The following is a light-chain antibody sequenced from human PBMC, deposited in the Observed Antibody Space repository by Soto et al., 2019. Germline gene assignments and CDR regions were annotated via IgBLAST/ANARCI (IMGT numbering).Light chain of an antibody. CDR1: QSISSY. Sequence: DIQMTQSPSSLSASVGDRVTITCRASQSISSYLHWYQQKPGKAPKLLIYAASSLQSRVPSRFSGSGSETDFTLTISSLQPEDFATYYCQQSYSTPYTFGQGTKLQIK. V-gene: IGKV1-39*01. CDR3: QQSYSTPYT. J-gene: IGKJ2*01. CDR2: AAS.